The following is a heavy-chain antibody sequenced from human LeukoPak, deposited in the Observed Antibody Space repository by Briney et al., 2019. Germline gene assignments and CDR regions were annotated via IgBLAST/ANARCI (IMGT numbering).Heavy chain of an antibody. D-gene: IGHD1-1*01. V-gene: IGHV1-46*03. CDR3: ARGETGTWLDY. Sequence: ASVKVSCKASGYTFTGYYMHWVRQAPGQGLEWMGIINPSGGSTSYSQKFQGGVTMTRDTSTTTVYMDLSSLRSEDTAVYYCARGETGTWLDYWGQGTLVTVSS. CDR1: GYTFTGYY. CDR2: INPSGGST. J-gene: IGHJ4*02.